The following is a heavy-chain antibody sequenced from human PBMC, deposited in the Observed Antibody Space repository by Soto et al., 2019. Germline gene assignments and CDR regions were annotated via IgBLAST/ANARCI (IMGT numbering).Heavy chain of an antibody. CDR2: IYYSGRT. CDR1: GGSISSGGYY. Sequence: SETLSLTCTVSGGSISSGGYYWSWIRQHPGKGLKWIGYIYYSGRTYYNPSLKSRVTISVDTSKNQFSLKLSSVTAADTAVYYCTKDQLNWSGYFTVHSGDYMDVWGQGTTVTVSS. V-gene: IGHV4-31*03. D-gene: IGHD3-3*01. CDR3: TKDQLNWSGYFTVHSGDYMDV. J-gene: IGHJ6*02.